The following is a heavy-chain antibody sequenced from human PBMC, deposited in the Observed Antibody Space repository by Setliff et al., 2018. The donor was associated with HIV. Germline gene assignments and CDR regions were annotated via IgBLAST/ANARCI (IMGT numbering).Heavy chain of an antibody. V-gene: IGHV4-39*07. D-gene: IGHD1-26*01. Sequence: PSETLSLTCTVSGVSFGSSDYYRAWIRQPPGKGLEWIGSFYYSGSTYYNPSLKSRVTISVDMSKNQFSLKLSSVTAADTAVYYCARIVRWELVATSTFFYYYMDVWGKGTTVTVSS. CDR3: ARIVRWELVATSTFFYYYMDV. J-gene: IGHJ6*03. CDR2: FYYSGST. CDR1: GVSFGSSDYY.